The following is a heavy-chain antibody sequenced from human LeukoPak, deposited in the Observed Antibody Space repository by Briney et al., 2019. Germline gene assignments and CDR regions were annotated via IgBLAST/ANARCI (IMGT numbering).Heavy chain of an antibody. V-gene: IGHV1-2*02. CDR1: GYTFTGYY. CDR3: ARLVTMIVVVQVSDY. D-gene: IGHD3-22*01. CDR2: INPNSGGT. Sequence: ASVKVSCKASGYTFTGYYMDWVRQAPGQGLEWMGWINPNSGGTNYAQKFQGRVTMTRDTSISTAYMELSRLRSDDTAVYYCARLVTMIVVVQVSDYWGQGTLVTVSS. J-gene: IGHJ4*02.